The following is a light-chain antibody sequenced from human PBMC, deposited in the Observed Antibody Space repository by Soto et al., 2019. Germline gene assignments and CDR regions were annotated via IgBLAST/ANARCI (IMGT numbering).Light chain of an antibody. J-gene: IGLJ2*01. V-gene: IGLV2-14*03. CDR2: DVS. Sequence: QSALAQPASVSGSPGQSITISCTGTSSDIGAFNYVSWYQQHPGDAPKLLIFDVSNRPSGIAVRFSASKSGNTASLTISGLQTEDEAPYFCSSHAATNGVLFGGGTKLTVL. CDR3: SSHAATNGVL. CDR1: SSDIGAFNY.